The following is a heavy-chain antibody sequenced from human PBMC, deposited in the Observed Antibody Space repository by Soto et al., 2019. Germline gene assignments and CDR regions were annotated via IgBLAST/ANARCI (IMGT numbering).Heavy chain of an antibody. D-gene: IGHD1-7*01. Sequence: PSEPLSLTCTVSGDSISYYYWSWIRQSPGKGLEWIGCSYYSGSTNYNPSLKSRVTMSIDASKTRFSLRLRSVTAADTAVYYCARRQNWNYLFDNWGQGTLVTVSS. J-gene: IGHJ4*02. CDR2: SYYSGST. V-gene: IGHV4-59*01. CDR3: ARRQNWNYLFDN. CDR1: GDSISYYY.